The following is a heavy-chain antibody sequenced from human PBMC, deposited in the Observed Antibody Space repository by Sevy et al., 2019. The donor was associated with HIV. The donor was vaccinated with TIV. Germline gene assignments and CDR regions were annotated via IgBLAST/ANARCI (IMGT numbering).Heavy chain of an antibody. CDR2: MTPNNRYA. CDR1: GYSFTSFE. Sequence: ATVKVSCKASGYSFTSFEINWVRQAARQGLEWMGWMTPNNRYAGYAQKFQDRVTMSRNTSTSTAYMELSSLTSEDTAVYYCARGLRGDKGYDYRSDPWGQGTLVTVSS. D-gene: IGHD5-12*01. V-gene: IGHV1-8*01. CDR3: ARGLRGDKGYDYRSDP. J-gene: IGHJ5*02.